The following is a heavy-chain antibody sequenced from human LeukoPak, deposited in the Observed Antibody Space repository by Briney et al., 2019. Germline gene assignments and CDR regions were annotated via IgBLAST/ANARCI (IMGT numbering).Heavy chain of an antibody. V-gene: IGHV4-59*01. D-gene: IGHD5-18*01. Sequence: PSETLSLTCTVSGGSISSYYWNWIRQPPGKGLEWIGYISYSGSTNYNPSLKSRVTISVETSKNQFSLKLSSVTAADTAVYYCATTGYRGSDIWGQGTMVTVSS. CDR2: ISYSGST. CDR1: GGSISSYY. CDR3: ATTGYRGSDI. J-gene: IGHJ3*02.